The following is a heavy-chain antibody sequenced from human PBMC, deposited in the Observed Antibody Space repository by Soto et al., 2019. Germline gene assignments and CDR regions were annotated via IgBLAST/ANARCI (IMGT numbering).Heavy chain of an antibody. CDR1: CYSISRGYY. V-gene: IGHV4-38-2*01. D-gene: IGHD3-3*01. Sequence: SETLSLTCAVSCYSISRGYYWGWLRQPPGKGLEWIVSIYHSGSTYYNPSLNSRVTISVDTSKNQFSLKLSSVTAPDPAVYYCARVDSTIFGVVSFLDYGCQGTLVPVSS. CDR2: IYHSGST. J-gene: IGHJ4*02. CDR3: ARVDSTIFGVVSFLDY.